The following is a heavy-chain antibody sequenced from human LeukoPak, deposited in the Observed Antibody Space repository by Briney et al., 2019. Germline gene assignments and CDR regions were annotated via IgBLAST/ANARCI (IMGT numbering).Heavy chain of an antibody. CDR1: EYTFTRHT. J-gene: IGHJ3*02. Sequence: ASVKVSCKASEYTFTRHTMHWVRQAPGQRLEWMGWVNAGNGDTKYSQNFQGTVSITRDTSASTAYMELSSLRSEDTAVYYCARETSVTQNDAFDIWGQGTMVTVSS. V-gene: IGHV1-3*01. D-gene: IGHD4-17*01. CDR3: ARETSVTQNDAFDI. CDR2: VNAGNGDT.